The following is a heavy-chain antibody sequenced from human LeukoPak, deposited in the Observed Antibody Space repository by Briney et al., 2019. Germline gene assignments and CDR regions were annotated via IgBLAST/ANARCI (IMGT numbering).Heavy chain of an antibody. J-gene: IGHJ4*02. CDR3: AKDRGYSGYELSDY. CDR2: ISGSGGGT. D-gene: IGHD5-12*01. CDR1: GTFSSYA. V-gene: IGHV3-23*01. Sequence: GGSLRLSCAASGTFSSYAMSWVRQAPGKGLEWVSAISGSGGGTYYADSVKGRFTISRDNSKNTLYLQMNSLRAEDTAVYYCAKDRGYSGYELSDYWGQGTLVTVSS.